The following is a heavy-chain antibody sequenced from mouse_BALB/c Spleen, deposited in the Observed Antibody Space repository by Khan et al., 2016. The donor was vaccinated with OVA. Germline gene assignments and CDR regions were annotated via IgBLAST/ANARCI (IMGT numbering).Heavy chain of an antibody. CDR1: GFTFSYYR. V-gene: IGHV13-2*02. D-gene: IGHD1-1*01. J-gene: IGHJ2*01. CDR3: SRGGYYYGTPFDY. CDR2: ITVKSDNSGA. Sequence: VQLVETGGGLVRPGNSLKLSCVTSGFTFSYYRMHWLRQFPGKRLEWIAVITVKSDNSGANYAESVKGRFTISRDDSKSSVYLQMNRLREEYTATYYCSRGGYYYGTPFDYWGQGTTLTVSS.